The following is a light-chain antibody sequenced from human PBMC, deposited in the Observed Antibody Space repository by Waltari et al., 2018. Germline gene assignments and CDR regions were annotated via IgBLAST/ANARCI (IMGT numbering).Light chain of an antibody. Sequence: DIVMTQSPDSLAVSLGERATINCKSSQSVLHRSNNKNYLLWYQQKPGQPPKLLIYWASTRESGVPDRFSGSGSGTDFTLTISSLQAEDVAVYYCQQYYSSPLTFGGGTKVEIK. J-gene: IGKJ4*01. CDR3: QQYYSSPLT. CDR2: WAS. CDR1: QSVLHRSNNKNY. V-gene: IGKV4-1*01.